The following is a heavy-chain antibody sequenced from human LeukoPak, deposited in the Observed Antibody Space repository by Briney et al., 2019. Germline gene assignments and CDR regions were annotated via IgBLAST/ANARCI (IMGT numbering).Heavy chain of an antibody. D-gene: IGHD6-19*01. J-gene: IGHJ4*02. CDR3: AKGPSEGATWLGDY. Sequence: GGSLRLSCAASGFTFSSYCMHWVRQAPGKGLEWVAFIRHDESVRYYADSVKGRFTISRDNSKNTLSLQMNSLRPEDTAVYYCAKGPSEGATWLGDYWGQGILVSVSS. V-gene: IGHV3-30*02. CDR1: GFTFSSYC. CDR2: IRHDESVR.